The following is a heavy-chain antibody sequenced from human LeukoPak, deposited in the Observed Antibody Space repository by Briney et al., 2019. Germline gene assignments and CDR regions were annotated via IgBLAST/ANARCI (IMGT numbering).Heavy chain of an antibody. Sequence: GGSLRLSCAASGFTFSSYAMSWVRQAPGKGLEWVSAISGSGGSTYYADSVKGRFTISRDNSKNTLYLQMNSLRAEDTAVYYCAASGSYQPHYFDYWGQGTLVTVSS. D-gene: IGHD1-26*01. CDR1: GFTFSSYA. CDR3: AASGSYQPHYFDY. CDR2: ISGSGGST. V-gene: IGHV3-23*01. J-gene: IGHJ4*02.